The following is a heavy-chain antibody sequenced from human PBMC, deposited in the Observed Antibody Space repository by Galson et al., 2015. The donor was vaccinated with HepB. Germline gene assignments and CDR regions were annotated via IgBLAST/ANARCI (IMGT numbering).Heavy chain of an antibody. Sequence: SLRLSCAASGFTFSSYSMNWVRQAPGKGLEWVSSISSSSSYIYYADSVKGRFTISRDNAKNSLYLQMNSLRAEDTAVYYCARDWEGRGYSYGVTFDYWGQGTLVTVSS. J-gene: IGHJ4*02. CDR2: ISSSSSYI. V-gene: IGHV3-21*01. D-gene: IGHD5-18*01. CDR3: ARDWEGRGYSYGVTFDY. CDR1: GFTFSSYS.